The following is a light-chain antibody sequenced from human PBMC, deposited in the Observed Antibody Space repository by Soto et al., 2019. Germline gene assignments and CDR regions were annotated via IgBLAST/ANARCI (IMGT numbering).Light chain of an antibody. CDR2: LGS. CDR1: QSLLHSNGYTY. CDR3: MQALQTPLT. V-gene: IGKV2-28*01. J-gene: IGKJ4*01. Sequence: DIVMTQSPLSLPVTPGEPASISCMSSQSLLHSNGYTYLAWYLQKPGQSPQLLIYLGSNRASGVPDRFSGSGSGTDFTLKISRVEAEDVGVYYCMQALQTPLTFGGGTKVEIK.